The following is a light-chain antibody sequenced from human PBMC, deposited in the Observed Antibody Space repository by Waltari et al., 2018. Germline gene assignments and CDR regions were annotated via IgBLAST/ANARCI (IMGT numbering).Light chain of an antibody. CDR2: WAS. Sequence: DIVMTQSQDSLAVSLGERATINCRSSQSVLSSSNNENYLAWYQQKPGQPPNLLIYWASTRESGVPDRFSGSGSGTDFTLTISSLQAEDVAVYYCQQYYSTPQTFGQGTKLEIK. V-gene: IGKV4-1*01. CDR3: QQYYSTPQT. CDR1: QSVLSSSNNENY. J-gene: IGKJ2*01.